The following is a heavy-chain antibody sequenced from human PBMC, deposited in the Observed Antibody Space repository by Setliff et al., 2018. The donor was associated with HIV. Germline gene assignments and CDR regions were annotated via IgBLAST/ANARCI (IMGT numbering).Heavy chain of an antibody. J-gene: IGHJ3*02. CDR3: ARAPTGVTNAFDI. D-gene: IGHD2-8*02. Sequence: PSETLSLTCSVSGYSITNGYYWGWFRQSPGKGLEWIATIYQTGSIYYNPSLQNRVTLLLDMSKNQFSLKLSSVTAADTAVYYCARAPTGVTNAFDIWGQGTMVTVSS. CDR1: GYSITNGYY. CDR2: IYQTGSI. V-gene: IGHV4-38-2*02.